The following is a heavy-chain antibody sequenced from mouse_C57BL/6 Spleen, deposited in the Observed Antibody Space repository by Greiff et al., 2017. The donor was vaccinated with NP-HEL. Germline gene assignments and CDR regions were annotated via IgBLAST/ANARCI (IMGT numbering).Heavy chain of an antibody. Sequence: QVQLKQSGAELARPGASVKLSCKASGYTFTSYGISWVKQRTGQGLEWIGEIYPRSGNTYYNEKFKGKATLTADKSSSTAYMELRSLTSEDSAVYFCAKNYYGSSGGYFDYWGQGTTRTVSS. V-gene: IGHV1-81*01. D-gene: IGHD1-1*01. CDR1: GYTFTSYG. CDR2: IYPRSGNT. J-gene: IGHJ2*01. CDR3: AKNYYGSSGGYFDY.